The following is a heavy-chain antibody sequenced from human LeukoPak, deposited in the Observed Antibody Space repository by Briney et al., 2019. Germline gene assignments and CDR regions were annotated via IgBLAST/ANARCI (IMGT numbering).Heavy chain of an antibody. CDR3: ARDLGSSGWYEGFDY. CDR2: ISSSSSTI. J-gene: IGHJ4*02. CDR1: GFTFSSYA. Sequence: QAGGSLRLSCAASGFTFSSYAMSWVRQAPGKGLEWVSYISSSSSTIYYADSVKGRFTISRDNAKNSLYLQMNSLRAEDTAVYYCARDLGSSGWYEGFDYWGQGTLVTVSS. D-gene: IGHD6-19*01. V-gene: IGHV3-48*01.